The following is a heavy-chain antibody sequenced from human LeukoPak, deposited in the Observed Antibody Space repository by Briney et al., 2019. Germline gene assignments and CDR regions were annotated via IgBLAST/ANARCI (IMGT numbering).Heavy chain of an antibody. CDR2: IYYSGST. Sequence: SETLSLTCTVSGGSISSSSYYWGWIRQPPGKGLEWIGSIYYSGSTYYNPSLKSRVTISVDTSKNQFSLKLSSVTAADTAVYYCARLGATLEGVLWFGELSRMSAVDYWGQGTLVTVSS. J-gene: IGHJ4*02. CDR1: GGSISSSSYY. V-gene: IGHV4-39*01. D-gene: IGHD3-10*01. CDR3: ARLGATLEGVLWFGELSRMSAVDY.